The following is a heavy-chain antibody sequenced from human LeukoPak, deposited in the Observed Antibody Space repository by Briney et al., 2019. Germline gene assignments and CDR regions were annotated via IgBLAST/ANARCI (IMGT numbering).Heavy chain of an antibody. V-gene: IGHV3-23*01. CDR2: ISGSGGST. CDR1: GFTFSSYA. CDR3: ARSFYYDTSGSYYFDY. Sequence: GGSLRLSRAASGFTFSSYAMSWVRQAPGKGLEWVSAISGSGGSTYYADSVKGRFTISRDNSKNTLYLQMNSLRAEDTAVYYCARSFYYDTSGSYYFDYWGQGTLVTVSS. J-gene: IGHJ4*02. D-gene: IGHD3-22*01.